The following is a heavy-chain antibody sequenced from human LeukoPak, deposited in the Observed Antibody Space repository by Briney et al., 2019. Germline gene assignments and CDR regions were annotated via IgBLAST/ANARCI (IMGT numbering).Heavy chain of an antibody. V-gene: IGHV1-69*13. Sequence: GASVKVSCKASGGTFSSYAISWVRQAPGQGLEWMGGIIPIFGTANYAQKFQGRVTITADESTSTAYMELSSLRSEDTAVYYCARGPFLAPTPFDYWGQGTLVTVSS. J-gene: IGHJ4*02. CDR3: ARGPFLAPTPFDY. D-gene: IGHD2/OR15-2a*01. CDR1: GGTFSSYA. CDR2: IIPIFGTA.